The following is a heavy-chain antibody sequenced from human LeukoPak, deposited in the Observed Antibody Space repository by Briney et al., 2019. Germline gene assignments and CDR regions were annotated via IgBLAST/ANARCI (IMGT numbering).Heavy chain of an antibody. D-gene: IGHD3-10*01. CDR1: GDSISDYY. V-gene: IGHV4-59*01. CDR2: SGST. J-gene: IGHJ6*02. CDR3: ARTRRHYYGSGKNLTPWPAGMDV. Sequence: SETLSLTCSVSGDSISDYYSAWIRHPPGKGLEWIGYSGSTKYDPSLKSRVSISVDTSKSQFSLTLRSVTAADTAIYYCARTRRHYYGSGKNLTPWPAGMDVWGQGTTVCVS.